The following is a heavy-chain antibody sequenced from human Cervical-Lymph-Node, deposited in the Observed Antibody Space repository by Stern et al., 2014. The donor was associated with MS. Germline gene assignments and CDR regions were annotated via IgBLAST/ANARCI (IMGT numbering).Heavy chain of an antibody. J-gene: IGHJ4*02. CDR1: GFTFSSYS. CDR3: ARGRGGNYPYYFDY. D-gene: IGHD4-23*01. Sequence: EVQLVESGGGLVKPGGSLRLSCAASGFTFSSYSMNWVRQAPGKGLEWVASISSGGSYIYYADSLKGRFTISRDNAKNSLYLQMNSLRAEDTAVYYCARGRGGNYPYYFDYWGQGTLVTVSS. V-gene: IGHV3-21*01. CDR2: ISSGGSYI.